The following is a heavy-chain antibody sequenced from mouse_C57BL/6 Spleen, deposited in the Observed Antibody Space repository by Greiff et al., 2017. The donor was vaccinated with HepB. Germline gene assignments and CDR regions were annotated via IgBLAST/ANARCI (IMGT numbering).Heavy chain of an antibody. Sequence: VQLQQPGAELVKPGASVKMSCKASGYTFTSYWITWVKQRPGQGLEWIGDIYPGSGSTNYNEKFKSKATLTVDTSSSTAYMQLSSLTSEDSAVYYCASIYDGYYGDYAMDYWGQGTSVTVSS. CDR2: IYPGSGST. CDR1: GYTFTSYW. CDR3: ASIYDGYYGDYAMDY. D-gene: IGHD2-3*01. V-gene: IGHV1-55*01. J-gene: IGHJ4*01.